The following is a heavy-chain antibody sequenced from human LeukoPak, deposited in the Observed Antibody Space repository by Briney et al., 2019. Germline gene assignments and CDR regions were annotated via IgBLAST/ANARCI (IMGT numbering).Heavy chain of an antibody. CDR3: TTDDYYYGSGSYCPLGSY. Sequence: GGSLRLSCAASGFTFSNAYMSWVRQAPGKGLEWVGRIKSKTDGGKIDYAAPVKGRFTISRDDSKNTLYLQMNSLRTEDTAVYYCTTDDYYYGSGSYCPLGSYWGQGTLVTVSS. D-gene: IGHD3-10*01. CDR1: GFTFSNAY. V-gene: IGHV3-15*01. CDR2: IKSKTDGGKI. J-gene: IGHJ4*02.